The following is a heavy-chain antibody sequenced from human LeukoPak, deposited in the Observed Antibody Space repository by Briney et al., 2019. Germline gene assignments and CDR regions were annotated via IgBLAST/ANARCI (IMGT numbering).Heavy chain of an antibody. CDR1: GFTLSDDY. J-gene: IGHJ4*02. D-gene: IGHD7-27*01. V-gene: IGHV3-11*01. CDR3: ARVAWGPTAYYFDY. Sequence: VGTLRLSCAASGFTLSDDYITWSCPAPRKGREWISHISHNGGNIHYAASVKRRFIISRDNAKNSLHLQISTLGAEDTAVYYCARVAWGPTAYYFDYWGQGTLVTVSS. CDR2: ISHNGGNI.